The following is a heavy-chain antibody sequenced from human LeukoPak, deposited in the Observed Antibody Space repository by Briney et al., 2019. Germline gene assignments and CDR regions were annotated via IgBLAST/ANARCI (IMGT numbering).Heavy chain of an antibody. CDR3: APSSGYYNWFDP. Sequence: RASVKVSCKASGYTFTSYYMHWVRQAPGQGLEWMGIINPSGGSTSYAQKFQGRVTMTRDTSTSTVYMELSSLRSEDTTVYYCAPSSGYYNWFDPWGQGTLVTVSS. CDR1: GYTFTSYY. D-gene: IGHD3-22*01. J-gene: IGHJ5*02. CDR2: INPSGGST. V-gene: IGHV1-46*01.